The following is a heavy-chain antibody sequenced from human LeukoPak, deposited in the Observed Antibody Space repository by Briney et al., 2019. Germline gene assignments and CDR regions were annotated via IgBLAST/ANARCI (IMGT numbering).Heavy chain of an antibody. CDR3: AKGIDYGDYEAFDP. J-gene: IGHJ5*02. CDR1: GLTFSSYA. D-gene: IGHD4-17*01. CDR2: ISGSGGST. Sequence: GGSLRLSCAASGLTFSSYAMSWVRQAPGKGLEWVSAISGSGGSTYYADSVKGRFTISRDNSKNTLYLQMNSLRAEDTAVYYCAKGIDYGDYEAFDPWGQGTLVTVSS. V-gene: IGHV3-23*01.